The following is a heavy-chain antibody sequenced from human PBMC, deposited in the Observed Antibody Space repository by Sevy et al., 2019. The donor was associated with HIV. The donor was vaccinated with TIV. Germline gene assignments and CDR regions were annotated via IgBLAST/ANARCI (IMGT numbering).Heavy chain of an antibody. Sequence: SETLSLTCTVSGGSISSYYWSWIRQPPGKGLEWIGYIYYSGSTNYNPSLKSRVTISVDTSKNQFSLKLSSVTAADTDVYYCAGEDAYGSVTGWFDPWGQGTLVTVSS. D-gene: IGHD6-19*01. V-gene: IGHV4-59*01. CDR2: IYYSGST. CDR1: GGSISSYY. CDR3: AGEDAYGSVTGWFDP. J-gene: IGHJ5*02.